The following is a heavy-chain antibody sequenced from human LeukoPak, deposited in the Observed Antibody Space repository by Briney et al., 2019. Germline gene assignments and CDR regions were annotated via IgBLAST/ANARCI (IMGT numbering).Heavy chain of an antibody. CDR3: ARIADYYDSSGYNSVDY. V-gene: IGHV3-53*01. D-gene: IGHD3-22*01. CDR1: GFTVSRNY. Sequence: GGSLRLSCAASGFTVSRNYMSWVRQAPGKGLEWVSVIYSGGSTYYADSVKGRFTISRDNSKNTLYLQMNSLRAEDTAVYYCARIADYYDSSGYNSVDYWGQGTLVTVSS. CDR2: IYSGGST. J-gene: IGHJ4*02.